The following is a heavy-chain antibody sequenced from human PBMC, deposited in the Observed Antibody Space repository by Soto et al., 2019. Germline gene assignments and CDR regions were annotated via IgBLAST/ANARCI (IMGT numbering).Heavy chain of an antibody. J-gene: IGHJ4*02. CDR1: GFTFSSYG. V-gene: IGHV3-30*18. CDR2: ISYDGSNK. CDR3: AKQDWNCGYYFDY. Sequence: GGSLRLSCAASGFTFSSYGMHWVRQAPGKGLEWVAVISYDGSNKYYADSVKGRFTISRDNSKNTLYLQMNSLRAEDTAVYYCAKQDWNCGYYFDYWGQGTLVTVSS. D-gene: IGHD1-7*01.